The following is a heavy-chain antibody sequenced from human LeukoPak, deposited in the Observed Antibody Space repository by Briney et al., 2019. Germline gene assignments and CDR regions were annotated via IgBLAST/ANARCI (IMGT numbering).Heavy chain of an antibody. Sequence: SETLSLTCTVSGGSISTYYWGWIRQPPGKGLEWIGYVYYSGTTNYKYKSSLKSRVTISVDTSKNQFSLRLSSVTAADTAVYYCARSDRDLWYFDLWGRGTLVTVSS. CDR2: VYYSGTT. J-gene: IGHJ2*01. CDR3: ARSDRDLWYFDL. V-gene: IGHV4-59*01. CDR1: GGSISTYY.